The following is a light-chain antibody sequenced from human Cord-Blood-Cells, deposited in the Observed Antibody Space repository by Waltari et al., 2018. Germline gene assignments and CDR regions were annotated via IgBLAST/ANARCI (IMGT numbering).Light chain of an antibody. J-gene: IGKJ1*01. CDR3: QQSYSRT. CDR1: QSISSY. Sequence: DIQMTQSPSSLSASVGDRVTITCRASQSISSYLNWYQQKPGKAPKLLIYAASSLQSGVPSRFSGSGSGTDFTLTISSLQPEDFATYYCQQSYSRTFGQGTEVEIK. CDR2: AAS. V-gene: IGKV1-39*01.